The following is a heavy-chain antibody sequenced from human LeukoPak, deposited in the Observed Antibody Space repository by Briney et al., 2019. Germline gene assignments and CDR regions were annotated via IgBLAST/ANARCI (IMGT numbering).Heavy chain of an antibody. J-gene: IGHJ5*02. D-gene: IGHD6-13*01. Sequence: SETLSLTCTVSGGSISSSYWSWIRQPPGKGLEWIGYIHYRGSIHYNPSLKSRVTISVDTSKNQFSLKLSSVTAADTAVYYCARQVTAAAGTNWFDPWGRGNLVTVSS. CDR1: GGSISSSY. CDR3: ARQVTAAAGTNWFDP. CDR2: IHYRGSI. V-gene: IGHV4-59*08.